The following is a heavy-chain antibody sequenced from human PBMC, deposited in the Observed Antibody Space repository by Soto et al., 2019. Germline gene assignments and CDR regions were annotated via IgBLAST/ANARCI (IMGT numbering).Heavy chain of an antibody. J-gene: IGHJ6*02. Sequence: PGGSLRLSCAASGLTFSSYGMHWVRQAPGKGLEWVAVIWYDGSNKYYADSVKGRFTISRDNSKNTLYLQMNSLRAEDTAVYYCARDGVVVGPAAIPPQTRYYYYYGMDVWGQGTTVTVSS. CDR3: ARDGVVVGPAAIPPQTRYYYYYGMDV. D-gene: IGHD2-2*02. CDR1: GLTFSSYG. CDR2: IWYDGSNK. V-gene: IGHV3-33*01.